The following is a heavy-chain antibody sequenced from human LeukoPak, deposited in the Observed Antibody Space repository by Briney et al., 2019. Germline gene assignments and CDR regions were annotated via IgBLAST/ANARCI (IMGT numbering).Heavy chain of an antibody. CDR1: GFTFDDYG. J-gene: IGHJ4*02. D-gene: IGHD6-13*01. V-gene: IGHV3-20*04. Sequence: GGSLRLSCAASGFTFDDYGISWVRQAPGKGLEWVSGINWNGGSTGYADSVKGRFTISRDNAKNSLYLQMNSLRAEDTALYYCARDLGAAAGTMADYWGQGTLVTVSS. CDR2: INWNGGST. CDR3: ARDLGAAAGTMADY.